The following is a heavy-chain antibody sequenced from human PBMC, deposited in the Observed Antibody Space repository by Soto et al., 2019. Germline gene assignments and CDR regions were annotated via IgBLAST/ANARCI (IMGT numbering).Heavy chain of an antibody. CDR1: GYTFTSYG. Sequence: ASVKVSCKASGYTFTSYGISWVRQAPGQGLEWMGWISAYNGNTNYAQKLQGRVTMTTDTSTSTAYMELRSLRSDDTAVYYCARDLTSDYYDSSGYGDAFDIWRQGTMVTVSS. D-gene: IGHD3-22*01. J-gene: IGHJ3*02. CDR3: ARDLTSDYYDSSGYGDAFDI. CDR2: ISAYNGNT. V-gene: IGHV1-18*01.